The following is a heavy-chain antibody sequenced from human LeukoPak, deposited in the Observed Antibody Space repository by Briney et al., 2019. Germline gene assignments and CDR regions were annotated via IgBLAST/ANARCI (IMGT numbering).Heavy chain of an antibody. CDR3: ARTIAMTGIDYFDQ. CDR1: GFTVSSNY. J-gene: IGHJ4*02. Sequence: PGGSLRLSCAASGFTVSSNYMSWVRQAPGKGLEWVSVMYSDGSAYYADSVKGRFTISRDNSKNRLFLQMNSLRAEDTAVYFCARTIAMTGIDYFDQWSQGTLVTVS. CDR2: MYSDGSA. D-gene: IGHD6-19*01. V-gene: IGHV3-53*01.